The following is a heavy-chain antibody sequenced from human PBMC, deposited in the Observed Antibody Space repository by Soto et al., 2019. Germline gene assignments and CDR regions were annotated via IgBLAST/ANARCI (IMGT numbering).Heavy chain of an antibody. CDR2: ISAYNGNT. D-gene: IGHD2-8*01. V-gene: IGHV1-18*04. J-gene: IGHJ5*02. CDR3: ARGGTYCTNGVCYTNTPRVWFDP. CDR1: CYTFTSYG. Sequence: GASVKVSFKASCYTFTSYGISWVRQAPGQGLEWMGWISAYNGNTNYAQKLQGRVTMTTDTSTSTAYMELRSLRSDDTAVYYCARGGTYCTNGVCYTNTPRVWFDPWGQGTLVTVSS.